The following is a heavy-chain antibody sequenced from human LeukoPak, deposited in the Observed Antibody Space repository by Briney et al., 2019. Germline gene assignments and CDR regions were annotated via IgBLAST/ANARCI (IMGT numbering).Heavy chain of an antibody. Sequence: GASVKVSCKASGYTFTHYHIHWVRQAPGQGLEWMGWINPNSGGTNYAQKFQGRVTMTRGTSISTAYMELSSLRSDDTAVYYCARALPMFRGLTSWDYWGQGTLVIVSS. CDR3: ARALPMFRGLTSWDY. CDR2: INPNSGGT. V-gene: IGHV1-2*02. CDR1: GYTFTHYH. D-gene: IGHD3-10*01. J-gene: IGHJ4*02.